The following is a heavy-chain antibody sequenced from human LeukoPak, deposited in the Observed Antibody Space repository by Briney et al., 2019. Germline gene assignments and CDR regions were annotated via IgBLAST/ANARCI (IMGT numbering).Heavy chain of an antibody. J-gene: IGHJ2*01. CDR3: ARSQPLAYFDL. V-gene: IGHV1-69*06. Sequence: ASVKVSCKASGGSFNSYAISWVRQAPGRGLEWMGGIIPIFGTANYAQKFQGRVTITADKSTNTAYMELSSLRSEDTAVYYCARSQPLAYFDLWGRGTLVTVSS. CDR2: IIPIFGTA. CDR1: GGSFNSYA.